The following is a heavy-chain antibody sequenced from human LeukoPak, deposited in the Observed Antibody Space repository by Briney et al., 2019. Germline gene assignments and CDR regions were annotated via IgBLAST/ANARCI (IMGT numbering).Heavy chain of an antibody. J-gene: IGHJ4*02. CDR1: GYTFTGYY. CDR3: ARGAPLRFLEWLLNASQDY. D-gene: IGHD3-3*01. V-gene: IGHV1-2*02. CDR2: INPNSGGT. Sequence: ASVKVSCKASGYTFTGYYMHWVRQAPGQGLEWMGWINPNSGGTNYAQKFQGRVTMTRDTSISTAYMELSRLRSDDTAVYYCARGAPLRFLEWLLNASQDYWGQGTLVTVSS.